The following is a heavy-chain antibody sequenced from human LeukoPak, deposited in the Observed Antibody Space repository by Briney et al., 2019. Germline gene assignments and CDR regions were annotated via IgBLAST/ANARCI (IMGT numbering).Heavy chain of an antibody. CDR2: ISYDGSNK. CDR1: GFTFSSYW. V-gene: IGHV3-30*03. CDR3: APLSYCSSTSCSDY. D-gene: IGHD2-2*01. Sequence: GGSLRLSCAASGFTFSSYWMSWVRQAPGKGLEWVAVISYDGSNKYYADSVKGRFTISRDNSKNTLYLQMNSLRAEDTAVYYCAPLSYCSSTSCSDYWGQGTLVTVSS. J-gene: IGHJ4*02.